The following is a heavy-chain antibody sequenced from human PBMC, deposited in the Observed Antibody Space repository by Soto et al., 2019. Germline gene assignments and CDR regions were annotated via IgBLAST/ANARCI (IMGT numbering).Heavy chain of an antibody. CDR2: IYYSGST. D-gene: IGHD3-16*01. V-gene: IGHV4-31*03. CDR3: ARDLLGGVTPSTPSHGFDP. CDR1: GGSISSGGYY. Sequence: SETLSLTCTVSGGSISSGGYYWSWIRQHPGKGLEWIGYIYYSGSTYYNPSLKSRVTISVDTSKDQFSLKLGSVTAADTAVYYCARDLLGGVTPSTPSHGFDPWGQGTLVTVSS. J-gene: IGHJ5*02.